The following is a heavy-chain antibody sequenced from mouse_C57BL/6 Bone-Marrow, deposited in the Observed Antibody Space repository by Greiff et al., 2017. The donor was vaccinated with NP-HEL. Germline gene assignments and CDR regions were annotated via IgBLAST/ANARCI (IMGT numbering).Heavy chain of an antibody. Sequence: EVKLVESGGGLVQPGGSLKLSCAASGFTFSDYYMYWVRQTPEKRLEWVAYISNGGGSTYYPDTVKGRFTISRDNAKNTLYLQMSRLKSEDTAVYYCAGRGRLTWFAYWGQGTLVTVSA. J-gene: IGHJ3*01. D-gene: IGHD2-2*01. CDR2: ISNGGGST. CDR3: AGRGRLTWFAY. V-gene: IGHV5-12*01. CDR1: GFTFSDYY.